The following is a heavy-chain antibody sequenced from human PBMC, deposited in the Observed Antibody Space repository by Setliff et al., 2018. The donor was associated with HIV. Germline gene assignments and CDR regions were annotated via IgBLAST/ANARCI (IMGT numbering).Heavy chain of an antibody. D-gene: IGHD2-15*01. Sequence: SETLSLTCTVSGGSINSFYWSWIRQPAGKGLEWIGRIYAIGSTHYNPSLKSRLAISLDTSKDQFSLNLKSVAAADAAVYYCARGFCSGGFCHPNFYHYMDVWGKGTTVTVSS. CDR2: IYAIGST. J-gene: IGHJ6*03. V-gene: IGHV4-4*07. CDR1: GGSINSFY. CDR3: ARGFCSGGFCHPNFYHYMDV.